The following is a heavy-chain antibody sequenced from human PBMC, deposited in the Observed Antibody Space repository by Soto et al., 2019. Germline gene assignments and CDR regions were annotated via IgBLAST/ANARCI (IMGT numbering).Heavy chain of an antibody. CDR3: ARSNGDYVWGSYRYLDY. D-gene: IGHD3-16*02. CDR1: GFTFSSYE. CDR2: ISSSGSTI. J-gene: IGHJ4*02. V-gene: IGHV3-48*03. Sequence: EVQLVESGGGLVQPGGSLRLSCAASGFTFSSYEMNWVRQAPGKGLEWVSYISSSGSTIYYADSVKGRFTISRDNAKNSLYLQMNSLRAEDTAVYYCARSNGDYVWGSYRYLDYWGQGTLVTVSS.